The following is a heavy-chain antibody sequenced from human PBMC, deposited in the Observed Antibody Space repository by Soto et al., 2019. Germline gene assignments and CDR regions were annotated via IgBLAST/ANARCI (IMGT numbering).Heavy chain of an antibody. Sequence: QVQLVQSGAEVKKPVASVKVSCKASGYTFTNSDINWVRQAPGQGLEWMGWMNPDSGHAAYAQKFQGRVTLTTSTSTSTVYMEMRSLGSEDTAVYYCARRPHCSGGICYYGLDNWGQGTLVTVSS. CDR3: ARRPHCSGGICYYGLDN. V-gene: IGHV1-8*01. J-gene: IGHJ4*02. CDR1: GYTFTNSD. CDR2: MNPDSGHA. D-gene: IGHD2-15*01.